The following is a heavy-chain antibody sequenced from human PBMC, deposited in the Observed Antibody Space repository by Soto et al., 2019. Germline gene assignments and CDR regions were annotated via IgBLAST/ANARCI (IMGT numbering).Heavy chain of an antibody. CDR1: GVCIISSNC. Sequence: SGTLALSCAVSGVCIISSNCWVCVRHPPGKWLECIGEIYHSGSTNYNPSLKSRVTISVDKSKNQFSLKLSSVTAADTAVYYCERVVRRITMVRGVTTTELFDYWGQANMVTVSS. CDR2: IYHSGST. V-gene: IGHV4-4*02. D-gene: IGHD3-10*01. CDR3: ERVVRRITMVRGVTTTELFDY. J-gene: IGHJ4*02.